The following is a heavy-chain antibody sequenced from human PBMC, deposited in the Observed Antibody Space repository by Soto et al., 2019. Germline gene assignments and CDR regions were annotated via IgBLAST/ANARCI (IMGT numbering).Heavy chain of an antibody. V-gene: IGHV3-30-3*01. Sequence: GGTLRLSCAASGLILNEYALQWVRQAPGKGLEWVALISDDGNRKYYSVSVRGRFTISRDNSKNTVNLQLNNLRPDDTAVYFCATPSRSGYDKSTDFWGQGILVTVSS. CDR2: ISDDGNRK. CDR3: ATPSRSGYDKSTDF. D-gene: IGHD5-12*01. CDR1: GLILNEYA. J-gene: IGHJ4*02.